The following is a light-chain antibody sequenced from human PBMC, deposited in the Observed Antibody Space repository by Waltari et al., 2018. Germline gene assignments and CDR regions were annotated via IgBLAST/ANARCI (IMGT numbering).Light chain of an antibody. V-gene: IGLV3-21*03. J-gene: IGLJ2*01. CDR2: DNS. Sequence: SYVLTQPPSVSVAPGKTARITCEGNNIGSKSVHWYQQKPGQTPVLVIYDNSDWPSGIPERFSGSNSGNTATLTISRVEAGDEADYYCQVWDSTSDHVVFGGGTKLTVL. CDR3: QVWDSTSDHVV. CDR1: NIGSKS.